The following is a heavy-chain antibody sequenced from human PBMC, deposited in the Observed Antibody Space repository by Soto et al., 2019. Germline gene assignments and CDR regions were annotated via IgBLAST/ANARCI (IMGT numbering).Heavy chain of an antibody. J-gene: IGHJ4*02. CDR2: INPSGGST. V-gene: IGHV1-46*01. CDR1: GYIFTSYY. Sequence: ASVKVSCKASGYIFTSYYMYWVRQAPGQGLEWMGIINPSGGSTSYAQKFQGRVTMTRDTSTRTVYMELSSLRSEDTAVYYCARGQYYYDSSGYYPYYFDYWGQGTLVTVPS. CDR3: ARGQYYYDSSGYYPYYFDY. D-gene: IGHD3-22*01.